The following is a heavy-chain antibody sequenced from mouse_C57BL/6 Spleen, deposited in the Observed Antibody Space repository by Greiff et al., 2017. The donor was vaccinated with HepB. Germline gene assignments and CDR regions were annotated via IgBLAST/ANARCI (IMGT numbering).Heavy chain of an antibody. J-gene: IGHJ2*01. CDR1: GYTFTSYW. CDR3: ARWGEKNTAHDYFDY. V-gene: IGHV1-50*01. D-gene: IGHD1-2*01. Sequence: QVQLQQPGAELVKPGASVKLSCKASGYTFTSYWMQWVKQRPGQGLEWIGEIDPSDSYTNYTHKFKGKSTLTVDTSSSTAYMQLSSLTSEDSAVYYCARWGEKNTAHDYFDYWGQGTTLTVSS. CDR2: IDPSDSYT.